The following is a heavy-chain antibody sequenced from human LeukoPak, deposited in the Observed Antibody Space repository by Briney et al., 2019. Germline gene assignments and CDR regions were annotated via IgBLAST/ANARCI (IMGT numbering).Heavy chain of an antibody. V-gene: IGHV3-23*01. CDR3: AKDGLSYDGSTHVYYFQS. J-gene: IGHJ4*02. Sequence: GGSLRLSCTASGFSFRMYAMSWVRQAPGKGLESVASIIYDGRHTYYAASVKGRFTISRDNSQNTLYLQMNSLRAEDTALYYCAKDGLSYDGSTHVYYFQSSGQGTLVTVSS. D-gene: IGHD3-22*01. CDR1: GFSFRMYA. CDR2: IIYDGRHT.